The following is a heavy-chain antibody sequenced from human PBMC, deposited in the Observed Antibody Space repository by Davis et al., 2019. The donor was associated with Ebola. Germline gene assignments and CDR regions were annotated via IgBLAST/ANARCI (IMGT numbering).Heavy chain of an antibody. D-gene: IGHD4-17*01. J-gene: IGHJ5*02. CDR2: ISGSGGTT. Sequence: PGGSLRLSCAASGFTFSSYAMTWVRQAPGKGLEWVSAISGSGGTTYYAGSVKGRFTISRDNSKNTLYLQMNSLRPEDTATYYCATDADYGEYGWFNPWGQGTLVIVSS. CDR3: ATDADYGEYGWFNP. CDR1: GFTFSSYA. V-gene: IGHV3-23*01.